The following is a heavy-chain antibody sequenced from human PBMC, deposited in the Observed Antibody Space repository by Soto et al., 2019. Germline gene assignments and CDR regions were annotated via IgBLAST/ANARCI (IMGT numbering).Heavy chain of an antibody. J-gene: IGHJ6*03. CDR2: IWYDGSNT. D-gene: IGHD4-4*01. V-gene: IGHV3-33*01. CDR3: VRPPYSNYYYYYMEV. CDR1: GFTFSNYG. Sequence: QVQLVESGGGVVQPGRSLRLSCAASGFTFSNYGMHWVRQAPGKGLEWVAVIWYDGSNTYYADSVKGRFTISRDNSKNTLYLQMNSLRAEDTAVYYCVRPPYSNYYYYYMEVWGKGTTVTVSS.